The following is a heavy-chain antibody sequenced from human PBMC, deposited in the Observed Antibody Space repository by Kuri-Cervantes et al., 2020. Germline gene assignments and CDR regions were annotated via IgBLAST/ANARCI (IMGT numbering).Heavy chain of an antibody. J-gene: IGHJ6*02. Sequence: ASVKVSCKASGYTFTSYDINWVRQATGQGLEWTGWMNPNSGNTGYAQKLQGRVTMTTDTSTSTAYMELRSLRSDDTAVYYCARLFRSYYGSGSYKVYYYGMDVWGQGTTVTVSS. D-gene: IGHD3-10*01. V-gene: IGHV1-8*01. CDR2: MNPNSGNT. CDR3: ARLFRSYYGSGSYKVYYYGMDV. CDR1: GYTFTSYD.